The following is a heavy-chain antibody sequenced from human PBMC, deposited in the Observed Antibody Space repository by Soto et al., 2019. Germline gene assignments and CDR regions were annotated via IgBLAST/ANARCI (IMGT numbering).Heavy chain of an antibody. J-gene: IGHJ6*02. CDR3: ARHNYDSSGTAVDV. Sequence: QVQLQESGPGLVKPSQTLSLTCTVSGGSISSGNYYWSWIRQHPGKGLEWIGYIYYSGSTYYNPSLTSRVTISVATSKPQFSLTLSSVTAADTAVYYCARHNYDSSGTAVDVWGQGTTVTVSS. V-gene: IGHV4-31*03. D-gene: IGHD3-22*01. CDR1: GGSISSGNYY. CDR2: IYYSGST.